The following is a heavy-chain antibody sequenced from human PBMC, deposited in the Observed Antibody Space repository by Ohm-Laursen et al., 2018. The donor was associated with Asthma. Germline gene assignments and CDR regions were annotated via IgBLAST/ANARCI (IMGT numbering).Heavy chain of an antibody. CDR1: GFTFSSYA. D-gene: IGHD1-26*01. Sequence: SLRLSCSASGFTFSSYAMHWVRQAPGKGLEWVAVISYDGSNKYYADSVKGRFTISRDNSKNTLYLQMNSLRAEDTAVYYCAREADSGSYYFDYWGQGTLVTVSS. V-gene: IGHV3-30*14. CDR2: ISYDGSNK. J-gene: IGHJ4*02. CDR3: AREADSGSYYFDY.